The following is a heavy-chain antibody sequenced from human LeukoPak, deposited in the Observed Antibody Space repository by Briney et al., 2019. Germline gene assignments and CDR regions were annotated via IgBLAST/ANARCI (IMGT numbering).Heavy chain of an antibody. D-gene: IGHD3-10*01. J-gene: IGHJ4*02. CDR3: ARDGNYYGSETTFDF. CDR1: GFTFSSYE. Sequence: GGSLRLSCAASGFTFSSYEMNWVRQAPGKGLEWVSYISSSSSTIYYADSVKRRFPISRDNAKNSLYLQLNSLRAEDTAVYYCARDGNYYGSETTFDFWGQGTLVTVSS. V-gene: IGHV3-48*03. CDR2: ISSSSSTI.